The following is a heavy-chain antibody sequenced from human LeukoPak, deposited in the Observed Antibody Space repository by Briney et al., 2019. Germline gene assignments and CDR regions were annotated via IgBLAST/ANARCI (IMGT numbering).Heavy chain of an antibody. J-gene: IGHJ6*03. CDR2: IYYSGST. CDR3: ARERWGVVAASTYYYFYIDV. Sequence: KPSETLSLTCTVSGGSISSYYWSWIRQPPGKGLEWIGYIYYSGSTNYNPSLRSRVNMSVDKPNNQFSLTLTSVTAADTAVYYCARERWGVVAASTYYYFYIDVWGKGTAVTVSS. D-gene: IGHD2-15*01. V-gene: IGHV4-59*12. CDR1: GGSISSYY.